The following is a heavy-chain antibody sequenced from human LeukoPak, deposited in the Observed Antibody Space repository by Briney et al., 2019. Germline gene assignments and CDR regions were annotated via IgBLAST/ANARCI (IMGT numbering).Heavy chain of an antibody. CDR2: IYHSGST. Sequence: LRLSCAVSGFTFSNAWMSWVRQPPGKGLEWIGYIYHSGSTYYNPSLKSRVTISVDRSKNQFSLKLSSVTTADTAVYYCARGSPHHCSSTSCYGFHAFDIWGQGTMVTVSS. CDR3: ARGSPHHCSSTSCYGFHAFDI. CDR1: GFTFSNAW. D-gene: IGHD2-2*01. J-gene: IGHJ3*02. V-gene: IGHV4-30-2*01.